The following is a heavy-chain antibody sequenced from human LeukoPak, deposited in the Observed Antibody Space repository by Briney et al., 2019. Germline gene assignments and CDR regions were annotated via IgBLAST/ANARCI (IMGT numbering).Heavy chain of an antibody. CDR2: INPDSGAT. CDR1: GYSFTGYY. V-gene: IGHV1-2*02. D-gene: IGHD5-12*01. J-gene: IGHJ5*02. CDR3: AREGSSAINTNWFGP. Sequence: ASVKVSCKASGYSFTGYYLHWARQAPGQGLEWMGWINPDSGATEYAQKFQGRVTMTRDTSMTTAYMDLSRLTSDDTAVYYCAREGSSAINTNWFGPWGQGTLVAVSS.